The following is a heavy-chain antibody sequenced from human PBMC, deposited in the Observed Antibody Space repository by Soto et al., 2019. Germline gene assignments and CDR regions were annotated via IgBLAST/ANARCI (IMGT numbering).Heavy chain of an antibody. V-gene: IGHV3-23*01. Sequence: GGSLRLSCAASGFTFSSYAMSWVRQAPGKGLEWVSAISGSGGSTYYADSVKGRFTISRDNSKNTLYLQMNSLRAEDTAVYYCASRGYSYGRYYYYGMDVWGQGTTVTVSS. D-gene: IGHD5-18*01. CDR2: ISGSGGST. J-gene: IGHJ6*02. CDR3: ASRGYSYGRYYYYGMDV. CDR1: GFTFSSYA.